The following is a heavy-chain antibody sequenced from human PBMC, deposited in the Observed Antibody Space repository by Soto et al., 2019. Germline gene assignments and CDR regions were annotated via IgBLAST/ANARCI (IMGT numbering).Heavy chain of an antibody. CDR3: ARCVAAYCTGVSCHNFHYGMDV. CDR2: IIPVFGTE. V-gene: IGHV1-69*01. Sequence: HVQLEQSGAEVKKPGSSVRLSCELSGDTSNSNSYAIHWVRQAPGHGLEWMGGIIPVFGTENLAPKFKDRVTITAESTRTVQMHLSSLVSEDTAVYYCARCVAAYCTGVSCHNFHYGMDVWGQGTTVIVSS. J-gene: IGHJ6*02. CDR1: GDTSNSNSYA. D-gene: IGHD2-8*02.